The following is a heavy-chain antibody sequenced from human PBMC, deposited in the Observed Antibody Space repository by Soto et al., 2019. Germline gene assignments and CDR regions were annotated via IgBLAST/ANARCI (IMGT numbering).Heavy chain of an antibody. Sequence: GESLKISCKASGYSFSNYWIGWVRQMPGKGLEWLGLIYAGDSDTKYSPSIQGQVTFSADRSTSTAYLQWSSLKASDTAMYYCARVADPYSFGYGGMDVWGQGTTVTVSS. CDR2: IYAGDSDT. CDR1: GYSFSNYW. D-gene: IGHD3-22*01. CDR3: ARVADPYSFGYGGMDV. V-gene: IGHV5-51*01. J-gene: IGHJ6*02.